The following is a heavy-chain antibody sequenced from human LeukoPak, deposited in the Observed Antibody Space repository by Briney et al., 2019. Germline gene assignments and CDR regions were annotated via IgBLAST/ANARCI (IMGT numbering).Heavy chain of an antibody. CDR3: TRDFGILT. D-gene: IGHD3-9*01. Sequence: GGSLRLSCAASGFTFSNAWMSWVRQAPGKGLEWVGFIRSKAYGGTTEYAASVKGRFTISRDDSKSIAYLQMNSLKTEDTAVYYCTRDFGILTWGQGTLVTVSS. CDR1: GFTFSNAW. J-gene: IGHJ5*02. CDR2: IRSKAYGGTT. V-gene: IGHV3-49*04.